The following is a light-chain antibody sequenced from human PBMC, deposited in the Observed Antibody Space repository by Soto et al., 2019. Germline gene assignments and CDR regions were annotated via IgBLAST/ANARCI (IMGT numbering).Light chain of an antibody. V-gene: IGLV6-57*04. CDR1: SGSIASNY. Sequence: NFMLTQPHSVSESPGKTVTISCTRSSGSIASNYVQWYQQRPGSAPTTVIYYDNQRPSGVPDRFSGSIDSSSNSASLTISGLKTEDEADYYCQSYDSSNHVVFGGGTKVTVL. CDR2: YDN. J-gene: IGLJ2*01. CDR3: QSYDSSNHVV.